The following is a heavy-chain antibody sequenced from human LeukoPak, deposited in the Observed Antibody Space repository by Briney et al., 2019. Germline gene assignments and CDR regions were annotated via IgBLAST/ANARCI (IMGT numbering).Heavy chain of an antibody. V-gene: IGHV3-23*01. CDR1: GFTFSSYA. CDR2: ISGSGGST. J-gene: IGHJ3*02. Sequence: GGSLRLSCAASGFTFSSYAMSWVRQAPGKGLEWVSAISGSGGSTYYADSVKGRFTISRDNSKNTLYLQMKSLRTEDTAVYYCAKPHCSSTSCVAFDIWGQGTMVTVSS. CDR3: AKPHCSSTSCVAFDI. D-gene: IGHD2-2*01.